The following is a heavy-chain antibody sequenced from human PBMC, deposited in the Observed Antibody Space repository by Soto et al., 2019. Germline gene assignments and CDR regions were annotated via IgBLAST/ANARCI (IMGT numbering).Heavy chain of an antibody. CDR2: ISSGGST. CDR3: ARDTFGGAYDFLH. Sequence: EVQLVESGGGLVQPGGSLRLSCAASGFTVSSFYMTWVRQAPGKGRQWVAVISSGGSTYYADSVKGRFTISRDNSKNTLYLEMNSLRAEDTAVYYCARDTFGGAYDFLHGGQGTLVTVSS. V-gene: IGHV3-66*01. D-gene: IGHD3-3*01. CDR1: GFTVSSFY. J-gene: IGHJ4*02.